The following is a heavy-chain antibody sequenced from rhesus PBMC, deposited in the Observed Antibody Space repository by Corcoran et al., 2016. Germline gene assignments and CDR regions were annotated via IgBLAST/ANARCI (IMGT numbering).Heavy chain of an antibody. Sequence: QVQLQESGPGLVKPSETLSLTCAVSGGSVSSSNWWSWIRHPPGKGLGWIGYISGSSGSTNYNPSLKSRVTISTDTSKNQFSLKLSSVTAADTAVYYCAREAYLGTPFDYWGQGVLVTVSS. CDR2: ISGSSGST. CDR1: GGSVSSSNW. J-gene: IGHJ4*01. V-gene: IGHV4-65*01. D-gene: IGHD1-44*01. CDR3: AREAYLGTPFDY.